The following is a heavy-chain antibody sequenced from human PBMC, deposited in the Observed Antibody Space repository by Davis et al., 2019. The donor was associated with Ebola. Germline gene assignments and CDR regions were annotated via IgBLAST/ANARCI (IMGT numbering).Heavy chain of an antibody. CDR3: VKETDARSSGSYDH. Sequence: PGGSLRLSCSTSGFSGNGIHWVRQVPGKGLEWVAVISYDGSLKYYVDSVNGRFISSRDNSRNTVYLHINSLRPEDTALYFCVKETDARSSGSYDHWGQGILVTVSS. D-gene: IGHD3-10*01. V-gene: IGHV3-30*18. CDR2: ISYDGSLK. CDR1: GFSGNG. J-gene: IGHJ1*01.